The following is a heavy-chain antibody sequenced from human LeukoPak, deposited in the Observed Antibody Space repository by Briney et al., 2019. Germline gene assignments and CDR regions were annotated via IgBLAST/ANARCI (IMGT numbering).Heavy chain of an antibody. J-gene: IGHJ6*02. Sequence: GASVKVSCKASGYTFTSYGISWVRQAPGQGLEWMGWISAYNGNTNYAQKLQGRVTMTTGTSTSTAYMELRSLRSDDTAVYYCAREAGTWLHRNLYYYYGMDVWGQGTTVTVSS. D-gene: IGHD6-19*01. CDR1: GYTFTSYG. CDR3: AREAGTWLHRNLYYYYGMDV. CDR2: ISAYNGNT. V-gene: IGHV1-18*01.